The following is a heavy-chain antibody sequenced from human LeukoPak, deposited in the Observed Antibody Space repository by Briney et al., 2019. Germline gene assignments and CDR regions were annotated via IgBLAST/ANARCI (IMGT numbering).Heavy chain of an antibody. CDR3: ARSLDIVLMVNARKVDSPFDP. CDR1: GGTFSSYA. D-gene: IGHD2-8*01. V-gene: IGHV1-69*05. Sequence: ASVKVSCKASGGTFSSYAISWVRQAPGQGLEWMGGIIPIFGTANYAQKFQGRVTITTDESTSTAYMELSSLRSEDTAVYYCARSLDIVLMVNARKVDSPFDPWGQGTLVTVSS. CDR2: IIPIFGTA. J-gene: IGHJ5*02.